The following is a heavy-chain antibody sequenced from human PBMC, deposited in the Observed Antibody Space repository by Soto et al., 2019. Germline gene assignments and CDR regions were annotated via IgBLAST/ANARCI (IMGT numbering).Heavy chain of an antibody. J-gene: IGHJ4*02. V-gene: IGHV3-23*01. CDR1: GFTFSSYA. CDR3: AKDSVIAAAGTMPPKPGPLDY. CDR2: ISGSGGST. D-gene: IGHD6-13*01. Sequence: PGGSLRLSCAASGFTFSSYAMSWVRQAPGKGLEWVSAISGSGGSTYYADSVKGRFTISRDNSKNTLYLQMNSLRAEDTAVYYCAKDSVIAAAGTMPPKPGPLDYWGQGTLVTVSS.